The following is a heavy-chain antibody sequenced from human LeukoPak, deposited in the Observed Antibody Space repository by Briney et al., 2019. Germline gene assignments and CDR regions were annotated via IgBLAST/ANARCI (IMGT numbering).Heavy chain of an antibody. CDR2: ISSSSSTI. CDR1: GFTFSSYW. J-gene: IGHJ4*02. D-gene: IGHD6-13*01. Sequence: GSLRLSCAASGFTFSSYWMSWVRQVPGKGLEWVSYISSSSSTIYYADSVKGRFTISRDNAKNSLYLQMNSLRAEDTAVYYCAREGPYSSSWYSDYWGQGTLVTVSS. CDR3: AREGPYSSSWYSDY. V-gene: IGHV3-48*01.